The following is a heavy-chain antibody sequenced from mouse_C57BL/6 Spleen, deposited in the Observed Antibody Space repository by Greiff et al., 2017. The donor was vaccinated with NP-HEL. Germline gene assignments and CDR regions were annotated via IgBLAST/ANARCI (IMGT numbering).Heavy chain of an antibody. CDR1: GYTFTSYW. Sequence: QVQLQQPGAELVRPGSSVKLSCKASGYTFTSYWMHWVKQRPIQGLEWIGNIDPSDSETHYNQKFKDKATLTVDKSSSTAYMQLSSLTSEDSAVYYCARYYGSSYGTGWYFDVWGTGTTVTVSS. J-gene: IGHJ1*03. CDR3: ARYYGSSYGTGWYFDV. D-gene: IGHD1-1*01. CDR2: IDPSDSET. V-gene: IGHV1-52*01.